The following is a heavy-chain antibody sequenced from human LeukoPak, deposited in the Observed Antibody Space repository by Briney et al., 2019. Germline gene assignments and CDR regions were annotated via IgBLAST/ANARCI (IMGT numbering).Heavy chain of an antibody. Sequence: ASVTVSCKASGYTFSSYYMHWARQAPGQGLEWMGVINPSGGSTSYAQKFQGRIIMTRDTSTSTVYMELSSLRSEDTAVYYCARGRDITGYSDYWGQGTLVTVSS. D-gene: IGHD3-22*01. CDR3: ARGRDITGYSDY. CDR1: GYTFSSYY. J-gene: IGHJ4*02. CDR2: INPSGGST. V-gene: IGHV1-46*01.